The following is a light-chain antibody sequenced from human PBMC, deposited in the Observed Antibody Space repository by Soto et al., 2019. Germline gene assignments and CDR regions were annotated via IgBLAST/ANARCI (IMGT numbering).Light chain of an antibody. CDR2: KVS. V-gene: IGLV2-14*01. CDR1: SSDVGAYDH. J-gene: IGLJ3*02. CDR3: SSYTSSTTWV. Sequence: GASSDVGAYDHVSWYQQHPGKAPKVIISKVSSRPSGVSTRFSGSKSGNTASLTISGLQTEDEAYYYCSSYTSSTTWVFGGGTKVTVL.